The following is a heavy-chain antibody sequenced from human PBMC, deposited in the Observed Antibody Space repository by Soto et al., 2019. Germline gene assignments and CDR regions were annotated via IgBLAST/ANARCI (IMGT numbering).Heavy chain of an antibody. CDR2: VHPDSGGT. V-gene: IGHV1-2*02. CDR3: ARGAQGFFPVRGIYFYFDH. CDR1: GYIFTDHL. D-gene: IGHD6-13*01. J-gene: IGHJ4*02. Sequence: ASVKVSCKTSGYIFTDHLIHWVRQSPGQGLQWVGWVHPDSGGTNVAQAFQDRVTMTADTSITTAYMDLARLRPDDTAIFYCARGAQGFFPVRGIYFYFDHWGQGTPVTVS.